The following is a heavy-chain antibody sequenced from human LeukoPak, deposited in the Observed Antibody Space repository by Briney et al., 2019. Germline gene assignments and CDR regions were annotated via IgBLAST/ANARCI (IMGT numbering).Heavy chain of an antibody. Sequence: PGGSLRLSCTVSGLTVSSNSMSWVRQAPGKGLEWVSFIYSDNTHYSDSVKGRFTISRDNSKNTLYLQMNSLRAEDTAVYYCAKDRTRVLDYWGQGTLVTVSS. J-gene: IGHJ4*02. CDR1: GLTVSSNS. V-gene: IGHV3-66*03. CDR2: IYSDNT. CDR3: AKDRTRVLDY. D-gene: IGHD1-14*01.